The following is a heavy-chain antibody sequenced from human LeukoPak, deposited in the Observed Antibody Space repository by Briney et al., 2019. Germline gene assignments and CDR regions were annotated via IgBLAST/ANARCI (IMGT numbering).Heavy chain of an antibody. Sequence: SQTLSLTCAISGDSVSSNSVAWNWIRQSPSRGLEWLGRTYYRSKWYNDYAVSVKSRITINPDTSKNQFSLQLNSVTPEDTAVYYCARDHAPRYGSGPDNWFDPWGQGTLVTVSS. CDR2: TYYRSKWYN. D-gene: IGHD3-10*01. V-gene: IGHV6-1*01. CDR3: ARDHAPRYGSGPDNWFDP. CDR1: GDSVSSNSVA. J-gene: IGHJ5*02.